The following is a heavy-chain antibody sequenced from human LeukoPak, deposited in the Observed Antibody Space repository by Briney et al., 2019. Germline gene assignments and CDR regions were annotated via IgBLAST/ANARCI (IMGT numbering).Heavy chain of an antibody. Sequence: GASVKVSCKASGYIFTNYYMHWVRQAPGQGLEWMGIINPSDGSTSYAQKFQGRVTMTRDTSTSTVYMELSSLRSEDTAVYYCARGFRKFAAAGTDYYYYMDVWGKGTTVTISS. D-gene: IGHD6-13*01. CDR1: GYIFTNYY. V-gene: IGHV1-46*01. J-gene: IGHJ6*03. CDR3: ARGFRKFAAAGTDYYYYMDV. CDR2: INPSDGST.